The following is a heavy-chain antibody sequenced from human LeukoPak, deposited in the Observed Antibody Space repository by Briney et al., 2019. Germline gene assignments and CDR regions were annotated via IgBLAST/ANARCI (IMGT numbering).Heavy chain of an antibody. CDR1: GFTFSSYS. Sequence: SGGSLRLSCAASGFTFSSYSMNWVRQAPGKGLEWVSSISSSSGYIYYADSVKGRFTISRDNAKNSLYLQMNSLRAEDTAVYYCARGELELRGEFDYWGQGTLVTVSS. CDR2: ISSSSGYI. CDR3: ARGELELRGEFDY. J-gene: IGHJ4*02. D-gene: IGHD1-7*01. V-gene: IGHV3-21*01.